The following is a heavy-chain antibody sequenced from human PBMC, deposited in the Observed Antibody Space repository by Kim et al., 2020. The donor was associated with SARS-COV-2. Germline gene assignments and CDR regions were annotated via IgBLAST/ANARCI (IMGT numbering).Heavy chain of an antibody. D-gene: IGHD4-4*01. V-gene: IGHV3-74*01. CDR3: ARAAAVTPCYYYGMDV. CDR1: GFTFTAYW. J-gene: IGHJ6*02. CDR2: INGDGTT. Sequence: GGSLRLSCVASGFTFTAYWMHWVRQAPGKGLECVSRINGDGTTTYADSVKGRFTVSRDKAKNTVYLQMNNLRAEDAAVYYCARAAAVTPCYYYGMDVWG.